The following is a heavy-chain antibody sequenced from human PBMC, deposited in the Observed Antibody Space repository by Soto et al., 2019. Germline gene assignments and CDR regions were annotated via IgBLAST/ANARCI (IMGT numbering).Heavy chain of an antibody. CDR3: ASGIQLWLRRINNGYSG. CDR1: GGTFSTYA. Sequence: QVQLVQSGAEVKKPESSVKVSCKAPGGTFSTYAISWVRQAPGQGLEWMGGIIPMFGTANYAQRFQDRVTITAEESTNTVYMELRSLRSEETAVYFCASGIQLWLRRINNGYSGWGQGTLVTVSS. CDR2: IIPMFGTA. D-gene: IGHD5-18*01. V-gene: IGHV1-69*12. J-gene: IGHJ4*02.